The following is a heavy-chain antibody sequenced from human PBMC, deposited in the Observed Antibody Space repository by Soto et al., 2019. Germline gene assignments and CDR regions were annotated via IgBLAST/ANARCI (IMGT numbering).Heavy chain of an antibody. CDR3: ARGRTRALDY. CDR2: ISTYNGNP. Sequence: QIQLVQSGAEVKKPGASVKVSCKASGYIFTSQGISWVRQAPGQGLEWMGWISTYNGNPNYAQKLQGRVTMTTNTSAPTAFLELRSPTSDDTAVYYCARGRTRALDYWGQGTPVIVSS. J-gene: IGHJ4*02. D-gene: IGHD1-7*01. V-gene: IGHV1-18*01. CDR1: GYIFTSQG.